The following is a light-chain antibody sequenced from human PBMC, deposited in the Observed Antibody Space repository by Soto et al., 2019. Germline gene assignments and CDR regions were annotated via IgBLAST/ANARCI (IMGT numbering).Light chain of an antibody. CDR3: QQYGSSGT. J-gene: IGKJ1*01. CDR1: QSVSNNY. V-gene: IGKV3-20*01. Sequence: EIVLTQSPGTLTLSPGERTTLSCRASQSVSNNYLAWYQQKPGQAPRLLIYGASNRATGIPDRLSGSGSGTDFTLTISRLEPEDCAVYYCQQYGSSGTFGQGTKVDIK. CDR2: GAS.